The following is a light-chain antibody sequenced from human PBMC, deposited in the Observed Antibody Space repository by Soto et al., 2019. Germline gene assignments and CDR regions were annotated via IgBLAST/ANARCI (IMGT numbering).Light chain of an antibody. CDR1: QSVLYTSTNENY. Sequence: DIVMTQSPDSLAVSLGERATMNCKSSQSVLYTSTNENYLAWYQQKPGQPPKLLFYWASTRESGVPERFSGSGSGTDFTLTISSLQAEDVAVYYCQQYYSTPLTFGGGTKVEIK. V-gene: IGKV4-1*01. CDR2: WAS. J-gene: IGKJ4*01. CDR3: QQYYSTPLT.